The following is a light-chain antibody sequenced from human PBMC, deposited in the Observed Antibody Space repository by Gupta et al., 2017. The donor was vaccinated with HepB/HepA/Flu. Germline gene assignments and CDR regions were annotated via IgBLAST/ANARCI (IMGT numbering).Light chain of an antibody. CDR3: MQAIHWPWT. CDR2: RVS. J-gene: IGKJ1*01. CDR1: QSLVHRDGNTY. Sequence: DVVMTQSPVSLPVTLGQPASISCRSSQSLVHRDGNTYLNWFQQRPGQSPRRLIYRVSNRDSGVPDRFSGSGSGTDFTLRISRVDAEDVAVYYCMQAIHWPWTFGQGTKVEI. V-gene: IGKV2-30*02.